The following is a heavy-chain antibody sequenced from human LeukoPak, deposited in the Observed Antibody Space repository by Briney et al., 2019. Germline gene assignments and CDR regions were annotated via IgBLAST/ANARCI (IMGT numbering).Heavy chain of an antibody. CDR3: ATWVFLGESGYYDY. CDR2: ITRSGGT. J-gene: IGHJ4*02. D-gene: IGHD3-10*01. CDR1: GLTFSTYA. Sequence: GGSLILSCAASGLTFSTYAVTWVRQAPGKGLEWVSIITRSGGTYYADSVKGRFTISRDNSKNTLYLQMNSLRAEDTAVYYCATWVFLGESGYYDYWGQGTLVTVSS. V-gene: IGHV3-23*01.